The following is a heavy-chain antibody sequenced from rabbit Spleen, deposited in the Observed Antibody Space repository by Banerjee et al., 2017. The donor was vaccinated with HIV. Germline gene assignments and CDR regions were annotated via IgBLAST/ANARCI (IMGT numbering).Heavy chain of an antibody. CDR3: ARDTSSSFSSYGMDL. J-gene: IGHJ6*01. CDR1: GFSFSGAYF. Sequence: QSLEESGGDLVQPEGSLTLTCTASGFSFSGAYFTCWVRQAPGKGLEWIACIEAGSSGFTYFASWAKGRFTISKTSSTTVTLQMTSLTAADTATYFCARDTSSSFSSYGMDLWGPGTLVTVS. CDR2: IEAGSSGFT. D-gene: IGHD1-1*01. V-gene: IGHV1S40*01.